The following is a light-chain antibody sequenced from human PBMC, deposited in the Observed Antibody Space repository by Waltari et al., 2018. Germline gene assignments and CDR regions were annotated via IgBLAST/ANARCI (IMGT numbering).Light chain of an antibody. CDR1: SSSIGAGYH. V-gene: IGLV1-40*01. J-gene: IGLJ3*02. Sequence: QSVLTQPPSVSGAPGQRVTISCTGGSSSIGAGYHVHWYQHLPGTAPKLLIYEDDKRPSGVPDRFSASTSAPSASLAITGLQAEDEADYYCQSFDSSLGGSWVFGGGTKLTVL. CDR2: EDD. CDR3: QSFDSSLGGSWV.